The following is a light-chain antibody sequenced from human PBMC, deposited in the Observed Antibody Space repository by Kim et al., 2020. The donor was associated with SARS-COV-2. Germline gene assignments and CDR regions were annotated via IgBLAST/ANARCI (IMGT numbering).Light chain of an antibody. Sequence: SYELTQPPSVSVAPGKTARITCGGNNIGSKSVHWYQQKPGQAPVLVIYYDSDRPSGIPERFSGSNSGNTATLTISRVEPGDEADYYCQVWDSSSDHLVFG. V-gene: IGLV3-21*04. CDR1: NIGSKS. CDR3: QVWDSSSDHLV. J-gene: IGLJ3*02. CDR2: YDS.